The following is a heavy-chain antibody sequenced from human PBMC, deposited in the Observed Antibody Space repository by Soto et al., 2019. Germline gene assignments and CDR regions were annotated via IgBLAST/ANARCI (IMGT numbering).Heavy chain of an antibody. V-gene: IGHV3-33*01. CDR1: GFTFITYG. CDR2: IWYDGSKK. Sequence: QVHLVESGGGVVQPGRSLRLSCAASGFTFITYGMHWVRQAPGKGLEWVAVIWYDGSKKYYADSVKGRFTISRDNSKNIRYLQMNSLRVDDTAVYYCARDYYGSGSQYNPLDYWGQGTLVTVSS. D-gene: IGHD3-10*01. J-gene: IGHJ4*02. CDR3: ARDYYGSGSQYNPLDY.